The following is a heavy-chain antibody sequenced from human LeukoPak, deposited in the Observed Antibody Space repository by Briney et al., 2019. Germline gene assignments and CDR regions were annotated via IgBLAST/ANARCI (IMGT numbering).Heavy chain of an antibody. CDR3: ARKSVAATPRDIVYQYYSMDV. J-gene: IGHJ6*03. CDR2: INTDSGNP. D-gene: IGHD2-15*01. V-gene: IGHV7-4-1*02. Sequence: GASVKVSCKASGYTFNSQGMNWVRQAPGQGLEWMGWINTDSGNPTYAQGFTGRFVFSLDSSVSTAYLQISSLKAEDTAVYYCARKSVAATPRDIVYQYYSMDVWGKGTTVTVSS. CDR1: GYTFNSQG.